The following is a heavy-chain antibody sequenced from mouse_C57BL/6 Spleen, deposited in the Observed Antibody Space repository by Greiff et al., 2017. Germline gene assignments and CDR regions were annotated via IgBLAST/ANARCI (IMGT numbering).Heavy chain of an antibody. J-gene: IGHJ4*01. CDR1: GYTFTSYW. Sequence: QVQLQQPGAELVKPGASVKLSCKASGYTFTSYWMHWVKQRPGRGLEWIGRIAPNRGGTKYNETFKSKARLTVDKPSSTAYMQLSSLTSEDSAVYYCARGSTVVEYYAMDYWGQGTSVTVSS. V-gene: IGHV1-72*01. CDR3: ARGSTVVEYYAMDY. D-gene: IGHD1-1*01. CDR2: IAPNRGGT.